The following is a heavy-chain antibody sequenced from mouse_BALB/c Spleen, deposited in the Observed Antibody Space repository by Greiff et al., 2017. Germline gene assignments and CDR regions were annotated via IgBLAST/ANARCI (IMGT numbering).Heavy chain of an antibody. J-gene: IGHJ2*01. CDR3: ARQRGYDY. CDR2: ISSGGGST. V-gene: IGHV5-12-1*01. D-gene: IGHD3-1*01. CDR1: GFAFSSYD. Sequence: EVKLMESGGGLVKPGGSLKLSCAASGFAFSSYDMSWVHQTPEKKLEWVAYISSGGGSTYYPDTVKGRFTISRDNAKNTLYLQMSSLKSEDTAMYYCARQRGYDYWGQGTTLTVSS.